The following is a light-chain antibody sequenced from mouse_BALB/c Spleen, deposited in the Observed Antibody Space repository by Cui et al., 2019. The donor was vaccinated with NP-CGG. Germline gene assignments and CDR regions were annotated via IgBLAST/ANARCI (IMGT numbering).Light chain of an antibody. Sequence: QAVVTQESALTTSPGETVTLTCRSSTGAVTTSNYANWVKEKPDHLFTGLIGGTNNRAPGVPARFSGSLIGDKAALTITGAQTEDEAIYFCDLWYSNHWVFGGGTKLTVL. CDR2: GTN. V-gene: IGLV1*01. CDR3: DLWYSNHWV. J-gene: IGLJ1*01. CDR1: TGAVTTSNY.